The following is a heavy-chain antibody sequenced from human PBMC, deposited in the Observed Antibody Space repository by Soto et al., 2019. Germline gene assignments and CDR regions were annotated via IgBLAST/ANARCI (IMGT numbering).Heavy chain of an antibody. D-gene: IGHD6-13*01. Sequence: SETLSLTCTVSGGSVSSFYWSWVRQPPGKGLESIGYISYSGNTNYNPSLKSRVTISVDTSKDQVSLNLKYVTAADTAVYFCARGGASTWYDWFDPWGQGILVTVSS. J-gene: IGHJ5*02. CDR1: GGSVSSFY. CDR2: ISYSGNT. CDR3: ARGGASTWYDWFDP. V-gene: IGHV4-59*02.